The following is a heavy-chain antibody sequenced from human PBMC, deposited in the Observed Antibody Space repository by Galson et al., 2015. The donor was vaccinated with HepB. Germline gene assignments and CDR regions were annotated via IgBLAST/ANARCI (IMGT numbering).Heavy chain of an antibody. V-gene: IGHV3-48*02. CDR2: ISSSSSTI. CDR3: ARDDYSNYANWFDP. J-gene: IGHJ5*02. CDR1: GFTFSSYS. Sequence: SLRLSCAASGFTFSSYSMNWVRQAPGKGLEWDSYISSSSSTIYYADSVKGRFTISRDNAKNSLYLQMNSLRDEDTAVYYCARDDYSNYANWFDPWGQGTLVTVSS. D-gene: IGHD4-11*01.